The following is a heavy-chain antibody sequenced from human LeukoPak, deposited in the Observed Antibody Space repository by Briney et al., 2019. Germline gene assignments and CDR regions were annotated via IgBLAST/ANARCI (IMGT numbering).Heavy chain of an antibody. J-gene: IGHJ5*02. CDR3: ARGLRFLEWPNWFDP. CDR2: ISSSSSYI. V-gene: IGHV3-21*01. CDR1: GFTFSSYS. D-gene: IGHD3-3*01. Sequence: PGGSLRLSCAASGFTFSSYSMNWVRQAPGKGLEWVSSISSSSSYIYYADSVKGRFTISRDNAKNSLYLQMNSLRADDTAVYYCARGLRFLEWPNWFDPWGQGTLVTVSS.